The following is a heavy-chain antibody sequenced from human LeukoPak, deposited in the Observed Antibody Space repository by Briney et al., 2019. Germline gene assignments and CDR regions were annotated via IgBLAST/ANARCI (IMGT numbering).Heavy chain of an antibody. D-gene: IGHD2-15*01. CDR1: GFTFSDYY. CDR2: ISSSSSYT. CDR3: ARGGRTAQFDY. V-gene: IGHV3-11*05. J-gene: IGHJ4*02. Sequence: GGSLRLSCAASGFTFSDYYMSWIRQAPGKGLEWVSYISSSSSYTNYADSVKGRFTISRDNAKNSLYLQMNSLRAEDTAVYYCARGGRTAQFDYWGQGTLVTVSS.